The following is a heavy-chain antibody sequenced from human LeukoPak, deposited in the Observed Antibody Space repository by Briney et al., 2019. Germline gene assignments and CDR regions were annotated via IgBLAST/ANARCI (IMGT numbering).Heavy chain of an antibody. CDR1: GYTFTSYW. V-gene: IGHV5-51*01. CDR2: IYPGDSDT. Sequence: KVSCKASGYTFTSYWIGWVRQMPGKGLEWMGIIYPGDSDTRYSPSFQGQVTISADKSISTAYLQWSSLKASDTAMYYCARRNNYYYYMDVWGKGTTVTISS. D-gene: IGHD2/OR15-2a*01. J-gene: IGHJ6*03. CDR3: ARRNNYYYYMDV.